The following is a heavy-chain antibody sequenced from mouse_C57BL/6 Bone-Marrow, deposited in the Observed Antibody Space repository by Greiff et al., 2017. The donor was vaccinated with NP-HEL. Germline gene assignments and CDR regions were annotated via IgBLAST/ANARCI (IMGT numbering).Heavy chain of an antibody. D-gene: IGHD2-3*01. CDR1: GYTFTSYW. CDR2: IYPGSGST. V-gene: IGHV1-55*01. Sequence: VQRVESGAELVKPGASVKMSCKASGYTFTSYWITWVKQRPGQGLEWIGDIYPGSGSTNYNEKFKSKATLTVDTSSSTAYMQLSSLTSEDSAVYYCASLIYDGYLFAYWGQGTLVTVSA. J-gene: IGHJ3*01. CDR3: ASLIYDGYLFAY.